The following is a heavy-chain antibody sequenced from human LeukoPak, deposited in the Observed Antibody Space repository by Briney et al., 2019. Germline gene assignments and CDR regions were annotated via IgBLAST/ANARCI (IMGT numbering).Heavy chain of an antibody. CDR3: ARGRSWYGGVWFDP. CDR1: GGSFSGYY. CDR2: INHSGST. V-gene: IGHV4-34*01. Sequence: PSETLSLTCVVYGGSFSGYYWSWIRQPPGKGLEWIGEINHSGSTNYNPSLKSRVTISVDTSKNQFSLKLSSVTAADTAVYYCARGRSWYGGVWFDPWGQGTLVTVSS. J-gene: IGHJ5*02. D-gene: IGHD6-13*01.